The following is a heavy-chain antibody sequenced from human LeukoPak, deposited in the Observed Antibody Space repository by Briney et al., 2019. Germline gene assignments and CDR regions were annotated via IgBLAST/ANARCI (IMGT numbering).Heavy chain of an antibody. J-gene: IGHJ4*02. V-gene: IGHV4-30-4*01. CDR3: ARELTYADY. CDR1: GGSISSGDYY. D-gene: IGHD4/OR15-4a*01. Sequence: SETLSLTCTVSGGSISSGDYYWSWIRQPPGKGLEWIGYIYYSGSTYYNPSLKSRVTMSVDTSKNQFSQKLSSVTAADTAVYYCARELTYADYWGQGTLVTVSS. CDR2: IYYSGST.